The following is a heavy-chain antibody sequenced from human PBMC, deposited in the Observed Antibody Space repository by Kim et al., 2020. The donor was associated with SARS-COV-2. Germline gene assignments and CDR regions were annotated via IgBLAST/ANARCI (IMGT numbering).Heavy chain of an antibody. J-gene: IGHJ4*02. CDR3: ARGREVVVVAAIDY. V-gene: IGHV1-46*01. Sequence: AQKFQGRVTMTRDTSTSTVYMELSSLRSEDTAVYYCARGREVVVVAAIDYWGQGTLVTVSS. D-gene: IGHD2-15*01.